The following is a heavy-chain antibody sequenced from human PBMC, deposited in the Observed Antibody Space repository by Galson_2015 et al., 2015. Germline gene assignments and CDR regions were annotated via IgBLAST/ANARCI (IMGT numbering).Heavy chain of an antibody. V-gene: IGHV3-21*01. CDR1: GFTFSTYR. J-gene: IGHJ6*03. CDR2: ISSTGTYK. D-gene: IGHD3-10*01. CDR3: ARERNSGTGTYYYYMDV. Sequence: SLRLSCAASGFTFSTYRMNWVRQAPGKALEWVASISSTGTYKFYAGSLKGRFTISRDNAMNSLFLQMNSLRAEDTAMYYCARERNSGTGTYYYYMDVWGTGTTVTVSS.